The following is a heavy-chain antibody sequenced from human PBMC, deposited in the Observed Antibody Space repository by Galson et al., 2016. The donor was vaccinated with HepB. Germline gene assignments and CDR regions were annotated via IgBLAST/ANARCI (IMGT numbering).Heavy chain of an antibody. Sequence: SVKVSCKASGYTFTSYNINWMRQAPGQGLEWMGWISTSNGFPKYAQKFQGRVTMTTDTTTTTAHMDLRSLRSDDTAVYYCARDGYMESVAPSGAFDFWGHGTLVTVSS. CDR3: ARDGYMESVAPSGAFDF. CDR2: ISTSNGFP. J-gene: IGHJ3*01. V-gene: IGHV1-18*01. CDR1: GYTFTSYN. D-gene: IGHD2-2*02.